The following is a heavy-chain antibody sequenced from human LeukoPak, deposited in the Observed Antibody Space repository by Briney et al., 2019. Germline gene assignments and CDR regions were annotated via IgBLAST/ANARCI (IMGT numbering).Heavy chain of an antibody. D-gene: IGHD5-12*01. CDR2: IYYSGST. CDR3: VRHRKARSVDYYYYGMDV. J-gene: IGHJ6*02. Sequence: SETLSLTCTVSGXSISSYYWSWIRQPPGKGQEWIGYIYYSGSTNYNPSLKSRVTISVDTSKNQFSLKLSSVTAADTAVYYCVRHRKARSVDYYYYGMDVWGQGTTVTVSS. V-gene: IGHV4-59*08. CDR1: GXSISSYY.